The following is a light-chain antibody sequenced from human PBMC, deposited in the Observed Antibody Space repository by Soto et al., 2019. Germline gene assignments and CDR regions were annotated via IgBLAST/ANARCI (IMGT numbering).Light chain of an antibody. Sequence: DIQMTQSPSTLSASVGARVTITCRASQSISTWLAWYQQEPGKAPKLLIHKASSLQSGVPSRYSGSGSGTDFTLTISSLHPDDFATYYCQQYNSYSPTCGQGTRVEIK. CDR3: QQYNSYSPT. V-gene: IGKV1-5*03. J-gene: IGKJ1*01. CDR2: KAS. CDR1: QSISTW.